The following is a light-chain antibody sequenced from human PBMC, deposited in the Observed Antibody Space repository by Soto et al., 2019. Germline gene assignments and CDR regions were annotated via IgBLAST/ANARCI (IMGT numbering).Light chain of an antibody. CDR1: SSDVGAYDY. CDR3: CSYAASGYI. CDR2: DVN. Sequence: QSALTQSPSVSGSPGQSVTISCTGTSSDVGAYDYVSWFQQLPGKAPKLVIYDVNKRPSGIPDHYSGYKSGNTASLTIAGLQPEDEADYYCCSYAASGYIFGSGTKLTVL. J-gene: IGLJ1*01. V-gene: IGLV2-11*01.